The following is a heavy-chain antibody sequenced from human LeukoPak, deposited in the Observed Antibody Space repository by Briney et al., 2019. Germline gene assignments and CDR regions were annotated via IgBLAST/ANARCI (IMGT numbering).Heavy chain of an antibody. CDR2: ISGSGGST. Sequence: PGGSLRLSCAASGFTFSSYAMSWVRQAPGKGLEWVSAISGSGGSTYYADSVKGRFTISRDNSKNTLYLQMNSLRAEDTALYYCTKDRGGSSQLGDAFDVWGQGTMVSVSS. CDR1: GFTFSSYA. D-gene: IGHD1-26*01. J-gene: IGHJ3*01. CDR3: TKDRGGSSQLGDAFDV. V-gene: IGHV3-23*01.